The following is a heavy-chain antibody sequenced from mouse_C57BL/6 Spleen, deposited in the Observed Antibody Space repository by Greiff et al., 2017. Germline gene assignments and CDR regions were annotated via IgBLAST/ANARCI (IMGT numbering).Heavy chain of an antibody. CDR2: IYPRDGST. Sequence: VQGVESDAELVKPGASVKISCKVSGYTFTDHTIHWVKQRPEQGLEWIGYIYPRDGSTKYNEKFKGKATLTADKSSSTAYMQLNSLTSEDSAVYFCARESYYVEYFDYWGHGPTLTVSS. J-gene: IGHJ2*01. V-gene: IGHV1-78*01. CDR1: GYTFTDHT. CDR3: ARESYYVEYFDY. D-gene: IGHD1-1*01.